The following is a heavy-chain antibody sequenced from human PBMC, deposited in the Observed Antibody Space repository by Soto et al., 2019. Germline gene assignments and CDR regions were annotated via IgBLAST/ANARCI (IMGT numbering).Heavy chain of an antibody. CDR3: TRAAIRGELLDY. Sequence: GGSLKLSCATSGFTFNNYGMHWVRQAPGKGLEWVALIWHDGSKKAYADSVKGRFTISRDNSKNTLNLQMNSLRVEDTAVYYCTRAAIRGELLDYWGQGTQVTVSS. CDR2: IWHDGSKK. J-gene: IGHJ4*02. CDR1: GFTFNNYG. D-gene: IGHD1-26*01. V-gene: IGHV3-33*01.